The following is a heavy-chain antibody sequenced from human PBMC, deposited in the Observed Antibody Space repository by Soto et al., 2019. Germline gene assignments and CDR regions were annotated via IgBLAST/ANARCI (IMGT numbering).Heavy chain of an antibody. CDR2: ISSSSSHT. J-gene: IGHJ4*02. CDR1: GFTFSDYY. Sequence: GGSLRLSCAASGFTFSDYYMSWIRQAPGKGLEWVSYISSSSSHTNYADSVKGRFTISRDNAKNSLYLLMNSLRAEDTAVYYWARALEYSSSWSNYWGKGTLVTVSS. V-gene: IGHV3-11*05. D-gene: IGHD6-13*01. CDR3: ARALEYSSSWSNY.